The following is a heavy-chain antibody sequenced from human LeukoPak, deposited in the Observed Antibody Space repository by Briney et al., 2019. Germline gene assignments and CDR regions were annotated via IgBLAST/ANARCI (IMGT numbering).Heavy chain of an antibody. J-gene: IGHJ4*02. CDR3: AKAYSRAFDY. D-gene: IGHD3-22*01. CDR2: IYSDGST. V-gene: IGHV3-53*01. CDR1: GFTVSSSY. Sequence: GGSLRLSCAASGFTVSSSYMNWVRQAPGRGLEWVSVIYSDGSTYYADSVKGRFTISRDNSKNTLYLQMNSLRAEDTAVYYCAKAYSRAFDYWGQGTLVAVSS.